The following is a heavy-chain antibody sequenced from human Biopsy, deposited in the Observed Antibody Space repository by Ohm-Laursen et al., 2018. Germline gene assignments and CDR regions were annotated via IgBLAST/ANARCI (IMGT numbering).Heavy chain of an antibody. V-gene: IGHV2-70*11. CDR1: GFSLTTRVMC. CDR2: LYWNEYK. J-gene: IGHJ3*02. Sequence: TQTLPLTCSFSGFSLTTRVMCVTWAPQPPGKALQWLVCLYWNEYKYYSPSLKPRLIISRDTSKIPVVLTMTNMDPADTATYYCARPHNTHCYGGAYSFHIWGQGTMVTVSS. CDR3: ARPHNTHCYGGAYSFHI. D-gene: IGHD2-21*01.